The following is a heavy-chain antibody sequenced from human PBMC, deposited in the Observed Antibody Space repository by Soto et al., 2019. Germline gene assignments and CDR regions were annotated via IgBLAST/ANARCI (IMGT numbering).Heavy chain of an antibody. J-gene: IGHJ5*02. CDR1: GFTFSTYW. V-gene: IGHV3-74*01. CDR2: IKSDGSST. CDR3: ARSDWFDP. Sequence: GGSLRLSCAASGFTFSTYWMHWVRQAPGKGLVWVSRIKSDGSSTTYADSVKGRFTISRDNAKNTLYLQMNSLRVEDTAVYYCARSDWFDPWGQGTLVTVSS.